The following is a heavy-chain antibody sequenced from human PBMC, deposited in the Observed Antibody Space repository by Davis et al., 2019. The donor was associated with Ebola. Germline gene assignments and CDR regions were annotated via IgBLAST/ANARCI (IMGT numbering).Heavy chain of an antibody. V-gene: IGHV1-3*04. Sequence: ASVKVSCKASGYTFTTYAIHWVRQAPGQRLEWMGWINTGNSYTKYSQKFQGRVTITRDTSASTAYMEVGILRSDDTAVYYCARAQFPTTSDHWGQGTLVTVSS. D-gene: IGHD1-1*01. CDR1: GYTFTTYA. CDR2: INTGNSYT. J-gene: IGHJ4*02. CDR3: ARAQFPTTSDH.